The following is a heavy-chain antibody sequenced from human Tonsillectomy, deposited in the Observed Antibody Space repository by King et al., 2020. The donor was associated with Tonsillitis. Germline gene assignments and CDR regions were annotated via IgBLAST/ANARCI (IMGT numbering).Heavy chain of an antibody. D-gene: IGHD3-10*01. Sequence: VKLVESGGGLVQPGRSLRLSCAASGFTFDDYAMHWVRQAPGKGLEWVSGISWNSGSIGYADSVKGRFTISRDNAKNSLYLQMNSLRAEDTAWYYCAKDKLGCGELFPPSFDYWGQGTLVTVSS. V-gene: IGHV3-9*01. CDR1: GFTFDDYA. CDR3: AKDKLGCGELFPPSFDY. J-gene: IGHJ4*02. CDR2: ISWNSGSI.